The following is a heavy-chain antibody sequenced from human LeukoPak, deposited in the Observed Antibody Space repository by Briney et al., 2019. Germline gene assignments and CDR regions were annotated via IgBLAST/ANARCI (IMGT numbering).Heavy chain of an antibody. V-gene: IGHV4-31*03. CDR3: ARDGNWYYFDF. Sequence: SETLSLTCTVSGGSTSSGAYYWSWIRQHPGKVLEWIGYIYYSGRTYYNPSLKSRVTISLDTSQNHFSLKLTSVTAADTAVYYCARDGNWYYFDFWGLGTLVTVSS. CDR1: GGSTSSGAYY. D-gene: IGHD1-1*01. CDR2: IYYSGRT. J-gene: IGHJ4*02.